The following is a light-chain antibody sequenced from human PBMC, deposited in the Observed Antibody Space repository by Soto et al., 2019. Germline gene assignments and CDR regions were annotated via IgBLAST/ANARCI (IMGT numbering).Light chain of an antibody. CDR3: SSYTSMSTRV. V-gene: IGLV2-14*01. Sequence: QSALTQPPSVSGSPGQSITISCTGTSSDVGGYNYDSWYQQHPGKAPKLMIFDVSNRPSGVSNRFSGSKSGNTASLTISGLQADDDDDYYCSSYTSMSTRVFGTGTKLTVL. J-gene: IGLJ1*01. CDR2: DVS. CDR1: SSDVGGYNY.